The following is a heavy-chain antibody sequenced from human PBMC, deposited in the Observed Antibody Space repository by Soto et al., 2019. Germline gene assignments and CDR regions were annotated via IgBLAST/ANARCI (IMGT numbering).Heavy chain of an antibody. D-gene: IGHD3-10*01. CDR2: ISWNSGSI. J-gene: IGHJ4*02. CDR1: GFTFDDYA. CDR3: AKDKGKYYSSGDDY. Sequence: GGSLRLSCAASGFTFDDYAMHWVRQAPGKGLEWVSGISWNSGSIGYADSVKGRFTISRDNAKNSLFLQLNSLRAEDTALYYCAKDKGKYYSSGDDYWGQGTLVTVSS. V-gene: IGHV3-9*01.